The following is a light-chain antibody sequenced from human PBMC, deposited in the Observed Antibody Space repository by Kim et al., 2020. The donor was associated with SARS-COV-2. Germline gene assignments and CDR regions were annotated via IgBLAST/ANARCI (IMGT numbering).Light chain of an antibody. CDR2: YDT. J-gene: IGLJ3*02. V-gene: IGLV3-21*04. CDR1: DIGTKS. Sequence: APGKTATITWGGDDIGTKSVLWYQQKPGQAPVLVIYYDTDRPSGIPERFSASNSGNTATLTVSRVEAGDEADYYCQVWDSGSDHWVFGGGTQLTVL. CDR3: QVWDSGSDHWV.